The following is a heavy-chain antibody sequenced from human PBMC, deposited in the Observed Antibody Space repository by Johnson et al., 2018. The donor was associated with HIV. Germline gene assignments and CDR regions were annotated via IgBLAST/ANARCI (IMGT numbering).Heavy chain of an antibody. Sequence: QVQLVESGGGVVQPGESLRLSCAASGFTFANYGMHWVRQAPGKGLEWVAFTAHDESITHYADSVKGRFTMSRDNSKSTLYLQMNSLRAEDTAVYYCASDSSGYDERGEKDAFDIWGQGTMVTVSS. D-gene: IGHD3-22*01. CDR1: GFTFANYG. CDR3: ASDSSGYDERGEKDAFDI. V-gene: IGHV3-30*02. CDR2: TAHDESIT. J-gene: IGHJ3*02.